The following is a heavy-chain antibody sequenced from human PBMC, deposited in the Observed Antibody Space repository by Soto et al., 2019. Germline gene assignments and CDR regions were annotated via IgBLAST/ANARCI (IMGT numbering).Heavy chain of an antibody. V-gene: IGHV4-59*12. CDR3: AREGALRYGGNPDYYYTGGG. J-gene: IGHJ6*02. D-gene: IGHD4-17*01. Sequence: PSETLSLTCTVSGDPINNYYWSWIRQPPGKGLEWIGYIYYSRNTKYNPSPKSRVTIGGDTSKNLFAVRLTSVPAADTAVYYSAREGALRYGGNPDYYYTGGGWGQETRGTV. CDR1: GDPINNYY. CDR2: IYYSRNT.